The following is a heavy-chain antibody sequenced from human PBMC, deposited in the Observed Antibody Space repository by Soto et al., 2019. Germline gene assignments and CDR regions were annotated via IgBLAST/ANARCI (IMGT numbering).Heavy chain of an antibody. CDR2: ISYDGSNK. V-gene: IGHV3-30*18. CDR1: GFTFSSYG. Sequence: PGGSLRLSCAASGFTFSSYGMHWVRQAPGKGLEWVAVISYDGSNKYYADSVKGRFTISRDNSKNTLYLQMNSLRAEDTAVYYCAKSGNYYDSSGYCPYWGQGTLVTVSS. J-gene: IGHJ4*02. D-gene: IGHD3-22*01. CDR3: AKSGNYYDSSGYCPY.